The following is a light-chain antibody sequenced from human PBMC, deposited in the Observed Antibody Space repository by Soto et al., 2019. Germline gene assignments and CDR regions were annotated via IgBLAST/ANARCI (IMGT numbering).Light chain of an antibody. CDR1: SGFVGSFSL. CDR2: EGH. CDR3: CLYKGATIFF. J-gene: IGLJ1*01. Sequence: QSVLAQPASVSGSPGQSITISCTGTSGFVGSFSLVSWYQQHPGKAPKVMISEGHRRPSGVPDRFSGSTFVNSASLTISGPRADEEADYSGCLYKGATIFFFGTGTKVP. V-gene: IGLV2-23*01.